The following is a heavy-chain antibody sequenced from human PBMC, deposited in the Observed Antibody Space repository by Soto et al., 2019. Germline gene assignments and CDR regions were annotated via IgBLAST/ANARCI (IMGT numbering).Heavy chain of an antibody. Sequence: SETVSLTCAVYGGSFSGYYWSWIRQPPGKGLEWIGEINHSGSTNYNPSLKSRVTISVDTSKNQFSLKLSSVTAADTAVYYCARGSRPPYYDFWSGTNWFDPWGQGTLVTVSS. D-gene: IGHD3-3*01. J-gene: IGHJ5*02. V-gene: IGHV4-34*01. CDR3: ARGSRPPYYDFWSGTNWFDP. CDR1: GGSFSGYY. CDR2: INHSGST.